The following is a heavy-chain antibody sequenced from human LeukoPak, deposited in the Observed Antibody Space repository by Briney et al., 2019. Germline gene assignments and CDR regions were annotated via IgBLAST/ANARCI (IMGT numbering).Heavy chain of an antibody. D-gene: IGHD4-17*01. V-gene: IGHV4-34*01. J-gene: IGHJ4*02. CDR2: INHSGST. Sequence: ASETLSLTCTVSGGSFSGYYWSWIRQPPGKGLEWIGEINHSGSTYYNPSLKSRVTISVDTSKNQFSLKLSSVTAADTAVYYCARDNQYGDDTGFDYWGQGTLVTVSS. CDR3: ARDNQYGDDTGFDY. CDR1: GGSFSGYY.